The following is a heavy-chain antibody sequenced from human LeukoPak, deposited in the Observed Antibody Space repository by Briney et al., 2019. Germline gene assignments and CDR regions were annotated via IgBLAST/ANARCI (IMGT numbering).Heavy chain of an antibody. CDR2: ISAYNGNT. Sequence: ASVKVSCKASGYTFTSYGISWVRQAPGQGLEWMGWISAYNGNTNYAQKLQGRVTMTTDTSTSTAYMELRSQRSDDTAVYYCAREYVYGVAATPPLDYWGQGTLVTVSS. CDR1: GYTFTSYG. D-gene: IGHD2-15*01. V-gene: IGHV1-18*04. J-gene: IGHJ4*02. CDR3: AREYVYGVAATPPLDY.